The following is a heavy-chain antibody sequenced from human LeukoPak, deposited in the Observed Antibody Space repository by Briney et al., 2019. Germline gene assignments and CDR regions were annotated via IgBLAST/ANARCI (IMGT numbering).Heavy chain of an antibody. V-gene: IGHV3-23*01. CDR3: AKSKESYYYGMDV. J-gene: IGHJ6*02. CDR1: GFTVSSSY. Sequence: PGGSLRLSCAASGFTVSSSYMSWVRQAPGKGLEWVSAISGSGDSIYYADSVKGRFTISRDNSKNTLCLQMNSLRAEDTAVYYCAKSKESYYYGMDVWGQGTTVTVSS. CDR2: ISGSGDSI.